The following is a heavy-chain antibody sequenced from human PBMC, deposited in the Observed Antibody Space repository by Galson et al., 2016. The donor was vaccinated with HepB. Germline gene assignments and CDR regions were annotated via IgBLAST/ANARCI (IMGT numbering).Heavy chain of an antibody. V-gene: IGHV3-21*01. CDR1: GFTFSNYS. CDR3: ARSGQGALIVYDQ. D-gene: IGHD3-22*01. J-gene: IGHJ4*02. CDR2: ISSGSSYI. Sequence: SLRLSCAASGFTFSNYSLNWVRQAPGMGLEWVSSISSGSSYIYYADSVKGRFTVSRDNAKNSLYLQMNNLRAEDTAVYYCARSGQGALIVYDQWGQGTLVTGSS.